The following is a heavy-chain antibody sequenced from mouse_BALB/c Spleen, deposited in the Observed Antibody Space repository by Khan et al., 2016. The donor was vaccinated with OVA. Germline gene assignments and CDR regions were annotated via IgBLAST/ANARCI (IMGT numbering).Heavy chain of an antibody. CDR1: GFTFSNFG. J-gene: IGHJ4*01. D-gene: IGHD1-1*02. Sequence: EVELVESGGGLVQPGGSRKLSCAASGFTFSNFGMFWIRQAPEKGLEWVAYISSGSSTIYYADTVMGRFTISRDNPKNTLILQMTSLRSEDTDMDHCARILGIYAMDYWGQGTSVTVSS. CDR3: ARILGIYAMDY. CDR2: ISSGSSTI. V-gene: IGHV5-17*02.